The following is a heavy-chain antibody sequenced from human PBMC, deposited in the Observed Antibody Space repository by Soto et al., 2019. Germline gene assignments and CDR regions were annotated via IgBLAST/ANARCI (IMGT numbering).Heavy chain of an antibody. CDR2: IDNSGST. Sequence: LSLTCTVSGGSTSNYFCNWIRQPAGKGLEWIGRIDNSGSTNYNPSLKSRITMSADTSRNQFSLKLNSVTAADTAVYYCARGGQDFWSGPFDYWGQGALVTVSS. D-gene: IGHD3-3*01. CDR1: GGSTSNYF. V-gene: IGHV4-4*07. CDR3: ARGGQDFWSGPFDY. J-gene: IGHJ4*02.